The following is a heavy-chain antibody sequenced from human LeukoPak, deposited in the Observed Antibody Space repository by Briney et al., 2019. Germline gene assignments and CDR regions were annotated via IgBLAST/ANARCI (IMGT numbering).Heavy chain of an antibody. Sequence: AGGSLRLSCAASGFTLNSYSMRWVRRAPGKGLEWVAGITASGGRRYYADSVKGRFTISRETSKNTLCLRKESLREHETPIYNCAKGPRGSCIRDTCFLIDYWGQGTLVTVSS. CDR1: GFTLNSYS. D-gene: IGHD2-15*01. V-gene: IGHV3-23*01. CDR3: AKGPRGSCIRDTCFLIDY. CDR2: ITASGGRR. J-gene: IGHJ4*02.